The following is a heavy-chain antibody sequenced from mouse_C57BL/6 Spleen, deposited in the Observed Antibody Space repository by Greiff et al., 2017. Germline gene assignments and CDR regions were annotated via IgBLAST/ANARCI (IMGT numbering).Heavy chain of an antibody. J-gene: IGHJ2*01. V-gene: IGHV5-4*03. Sequence: EVKLMESGGGLVKPGGSLKLSCAASGFTFSSYAMSWVRQTPEKRLEWVATISDGGSYTYYPDNVKGRFTISRENAKNNLYRQMSHLKSEDTAMYYCARAHYGSSQSPYFDYWGQGTTLTVSS. D-gene: IGHD1-1*01. CDR1: GFTFSSYA. CDR2: ISDGGSYT. CDR3: ARAHYGSSQSPYFDY.